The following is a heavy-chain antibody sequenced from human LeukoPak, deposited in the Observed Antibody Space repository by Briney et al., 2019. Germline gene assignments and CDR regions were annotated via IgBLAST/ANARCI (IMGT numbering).Heavy chain of an antibody. V-gene: IGHV4-31*03. CDR1: GGSISSGGYY. J-gene: IGHJ3*02. CDR2: IYYSGST. D-gene: IGHD6-13*01. CDR3: ARMAQLDAFDI. Sequence: PSQTLSLTCTVSGGSISSGGYYWSWIRQHPGKGLGWIGYIYYSGSTYYNPSLKSRVTISVDTSKNQFSLKLSSVTAADTAVYYCARMAQLDAFDIWGQGTMVTVSS.